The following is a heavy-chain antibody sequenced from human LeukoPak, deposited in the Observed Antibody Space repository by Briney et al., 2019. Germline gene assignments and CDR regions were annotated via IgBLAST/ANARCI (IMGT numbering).Heavy chain of an antibody. D-gene: IGHD3-22*01. Sequence: SESLSLTCTVSGVSISSGDYYWSWIRQPPGKGLEWIGYMYYSGSTYYNPSLKSRLTISLDTSKNQFSLKLSSVTAADTAVYYCARPYYYDSRIDPWGQGTLVTVSS. CDR1: GVSISSGDYY. CDR2: MYYSGST. V-gene: IGHV4-30-4*01. CDR3: ARPYYYDSRIDP. J-gene: IGHJ5*02.